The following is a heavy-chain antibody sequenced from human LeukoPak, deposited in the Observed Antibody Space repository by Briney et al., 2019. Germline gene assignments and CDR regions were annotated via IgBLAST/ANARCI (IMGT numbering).Heavy chain of an antibody. V-gene: IGHV1-69*05. Sequence: ASVKVSCKASGGTFGTYGITWVRQALGQGLEWMGGFNPIFGSAQYAQKFQGRVTITMDVSARTVYMELSSLRSEDTTIYYCARDFGSGVFDPWGQGTLVTVSS. CDR3: ARDFGSGVFDP. CDR1: GGTFGTYG. J-gene: IGHJ5*02. D-gene: IGHD3-10*01. CDR2: FNPIFGSA.